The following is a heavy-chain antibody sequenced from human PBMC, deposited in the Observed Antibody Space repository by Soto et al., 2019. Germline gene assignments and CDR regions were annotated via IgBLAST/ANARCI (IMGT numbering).Heavy chain of an antibody. CDR2: ISSGGTTI. D-gene: IGHD6-13*01. V-gene: IGHV3-48*01. CDR3: ASSWDY. J-gene: IGHJ4*02. CDR1: GLTFSSYS. Sequence: GGSLRLSCAVSGLTFSSYSMNWVRQAPGKGLEWVSYISSGGTTIYYADSVKGRFTISRDNAKNSLYLQMNSLRGEDTALYYCASSWDYCGQGTLVTVSS.